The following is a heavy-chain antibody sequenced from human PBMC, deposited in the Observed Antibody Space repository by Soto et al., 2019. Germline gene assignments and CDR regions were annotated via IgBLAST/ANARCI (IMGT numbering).Heavy chain of an antibody. CDR2: IYYSGST. J-gene: IGHJ5*02. CDR3: ARHGITGTSFWFDP. Sequence: PSETLSLTCTVSGGSISSYYWSWIRQPPGKGLEWIGYIYYSGSTNYNPSLKSRVTISVDTSKNQFSLKLSSVTAADTAVYYCARHGITGTSFWFDPWGQGTLVTVSS. CDR1: GGSISSYY. D-gene: IGHD1-7*01. V-gene: IGHV4-59*08.